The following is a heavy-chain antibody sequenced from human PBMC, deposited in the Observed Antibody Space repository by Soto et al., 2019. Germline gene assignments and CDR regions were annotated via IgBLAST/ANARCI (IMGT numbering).Heavy chain of an antibody. D-gene: IGHD4-4*01. Sequence: QVQLVQSGAEVKKPGASVKVSCKASGYTFTSYGISWVRQAPGQGLEWMGWISAYNGNTNYAQNLQGRVTMTTDTSTSTAYMERRSLRSDDTAVYYCARDLFNPTTGYGMDVWGQGTTVTVSS. CDR3: ARDLFNPTTGYGMDV. CDR2: ISAYNGNT. CDR1: GYTFTSYG. J-gene: IGHJ6*02. V-gene: IGHV1-18*01.